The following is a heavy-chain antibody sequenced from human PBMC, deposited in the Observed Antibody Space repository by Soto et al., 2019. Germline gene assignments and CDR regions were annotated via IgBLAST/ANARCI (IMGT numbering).Heavy chain of an antibody. D-gene: IGHD6-19*01. V-gene: IGHV6-1*01. J-gene: IGHJ4*02. CDR3: ARVGDSSGWYGTVGYFDY. CDR2: TYYRSKWYN. Sequence: QVQLQQSGPGLVKPSQTLSLTCAISGDSVSSNSAAWNWIRQSPSRGLEWLGRTYYRSKWYNDYAVSVKSRITINPETSKIQFSLQLNSVTPEDTAVYYCARVGDSSGWYGTVGYFDYWGQGTLVTVSS. CDR1: GDSVSSNSAA.